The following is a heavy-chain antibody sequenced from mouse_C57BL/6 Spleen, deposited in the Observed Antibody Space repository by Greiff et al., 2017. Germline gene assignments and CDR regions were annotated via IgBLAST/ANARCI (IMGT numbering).Heavy chain of an antibody. D-gene: IGHD2-3*01. Sequence: QVQLQQSGAELVRPGASVTLSCKASGYTFTDYEMHWVKQTPVHGLEWIGAIDPETGGTAYNQKFKGKAILTADKSSSTAYMELRSLTSDDSAVYYCTRNDCNYWFAYWGQGTLVTVSA. CDR1: GYTFTDYE. J-gene: IGHJ3*01. CDR3: TRNDCNYWFAY. CDR2: IDPETGGT. V-gene: IGHV1-15*01.